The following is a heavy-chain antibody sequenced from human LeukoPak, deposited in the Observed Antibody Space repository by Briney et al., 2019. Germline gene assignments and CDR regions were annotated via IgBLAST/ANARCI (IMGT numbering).Heavy chain of an antibody. Sequence: SETLSLTCTVSGGSISSYYWSWIRQPPGKGLEWIGYIYYSGSTNYNPSLKSRVTISVDTSKNQFSLKLSSVTAADTAVYYCARIGYSYAWSYWGQGTLVTVSS. CDR3: ARIGYSYAWSY. D-gene: IGHD5-18*01. CDR2: IYYSGST. V-gene: IGHV4-59*08. CDR1: GGSISSYY. J-gene: IGHJ4*02.